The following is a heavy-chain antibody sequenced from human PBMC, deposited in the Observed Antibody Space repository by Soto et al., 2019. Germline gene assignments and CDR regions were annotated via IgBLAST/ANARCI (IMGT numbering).Heavy chain of an antibody. Sequence: PSETLSLTCAVSGGSISSSNWWSLVRQPPGKGLEWIGEIYHSGSTNYNPSLKSRVTISVDKSKNQFSLKLSSVTAADTAVYYCARAVLLWFGELYYFDYWGQGTLVTVST. D-gene: IGHD3-10*01. CDR2: IYHSGST. V-gene: IGHV4-4*02. CDR1: GGSISSSNW. CDR3: ARAVLLWFGELYYFDY. J-gene: IGHJ4*02.